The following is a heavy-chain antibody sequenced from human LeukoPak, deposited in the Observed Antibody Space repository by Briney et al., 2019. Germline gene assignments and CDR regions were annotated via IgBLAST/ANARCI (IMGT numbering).Heavy chain of an antibody. D-gene: IGHD3-10*02. CDR1: GFTVSSNY. J-gene: IGHJ4*02. V-gene: IGHV3-53*01. CDR2: IYSGGST. Sequence: GGSLRLSCAASGFTVSSNYMSWVRRAPGKGPEWVSVIYSGGSTYYADSVKGRFTISRDNSKNTLYLQMNSLRAEDTAVYYCARGVTTFLVYWGQGTLVTVSS. CDR3: ARGVTTFLVY.